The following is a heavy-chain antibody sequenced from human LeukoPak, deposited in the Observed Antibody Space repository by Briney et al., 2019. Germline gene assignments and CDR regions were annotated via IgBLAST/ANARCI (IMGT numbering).Heavy chain of an antibody. D-gene: IGHD4/OR15-4a*01. CDR1: GFTVSSNS. CDR2: IYSGGNT. Sequence: PGGSLRLSCTVSGFTVSSNSMSWVRQATGKGLEGVSFIYSGGNTHYSDSGKGRFTISRDNSKNTRYLQMISLSAEDTAVYYCARRAGAYSHPYDYWGQGTLVTVSS. J-gene: IGHJ4*02. CDR3: ARRAGAYSHPYDY. V-gene: IGHV3-53*01.